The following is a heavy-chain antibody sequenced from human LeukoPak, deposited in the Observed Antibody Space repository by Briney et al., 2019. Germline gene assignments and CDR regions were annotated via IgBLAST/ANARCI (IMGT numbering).Heavy chain of an antibody. V-gene: IGHV1-2*02. CDR2: INPNSGGT. J-gene: IGHJ4*02. CDR1: GYTFTGYY. CDR3: ARDDGFCRGVACYGKFDY. D-gene: IGHD2-15*01. Sequence: ASVKVSCKASGYTFTGYYLHWVRQAPGQGLEWMGWINPNSGGTNYALKFQGRVTMTRDTSISTAYMELSRLTSDDTAVYYCARDDGFCRGVACYGKFDYWGQGTLVTVSS.